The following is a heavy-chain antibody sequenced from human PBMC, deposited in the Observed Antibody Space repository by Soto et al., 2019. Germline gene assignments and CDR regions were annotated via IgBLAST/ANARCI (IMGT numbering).Heavy chain of an antibody. CDR2: IYYNGNS. D-gene: IGHD1-20*01. CDR3: AREQYNWKI. CDR1: GGSISTYY. J-gene: IGHJ4*02. V-gene: IGHV4-59*01. Sequence: SETLSLTCTVSGGSISTYYWSWIRQPPGKGLEWLGYIYYNGNSYYNPSLKSRLTMSVDTSKNQFSLRLSSATAADTAVYYCAREQYNWKIWGQGTLVTVSS.